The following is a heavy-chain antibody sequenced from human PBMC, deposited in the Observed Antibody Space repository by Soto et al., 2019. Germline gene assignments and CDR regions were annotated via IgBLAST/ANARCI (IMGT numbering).Heavy chain of an antibody. V-gene: IGHV3-7*01. CDR3: GREGSVTRADSSISYCYYSGTDV. CDR2: IKQDGSEK. CDR1: GFTFSSYW. Sequence: LRISSAASGFTFSSYWMSWVRQAPGKGLEWVANIKQDGSEKYYVDSVKGRFTISRDNAKNSLYLQMNSLRAEDTAVYYCGREGSVTRADSSISYCYYSGTDVRGSVTTGTVSS. J-gene: IGHJ6*02. D-gene: IGHD6-13*01.